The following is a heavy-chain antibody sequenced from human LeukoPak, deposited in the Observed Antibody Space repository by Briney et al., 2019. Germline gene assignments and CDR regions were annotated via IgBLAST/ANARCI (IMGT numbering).Heavy chain of an antibody. CDR3: ARRAGVPAARRWFDP. CDR1: GYTFTGYY. V-gene: IGHV7-4-1*02. Sequence: GASVKVSCKASGYTFTGYYMHWVRQAPGQGLEWMGWINTNTGNPTYAQGFTGRFVFSLDTSVSTAYLQISSLKAEDTAVYYCARRAGVPAARRWFDPCGQGTLVTVSS. CDR2: INTNTGNP. J-gene: IGHJ5*02. D-gene: IGHD2-2*01.